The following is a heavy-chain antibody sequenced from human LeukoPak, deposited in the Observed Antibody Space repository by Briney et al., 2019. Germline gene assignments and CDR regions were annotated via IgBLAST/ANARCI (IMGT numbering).Heavy chain of an antibody. CDR2: IKQDGSEK. D-gene: IGHD3-22*01. CDR3: ARDAYYYDSSGYYTWYFDY. CDR1: GFTFSSYW. J-gene: IGHJ4*02. Sequence: GGSLRLSCAASGFTFSSYWMSWVRQAPGKGLEWVANIKQDGSEKYYVDSVKGRFTISRDNAKNSLYLQMNSLRAEDTAVYYCARDAYYYDSSGYYTWYFDYWGQGTLVTVSS. V-gene: IGHV3-7*01.